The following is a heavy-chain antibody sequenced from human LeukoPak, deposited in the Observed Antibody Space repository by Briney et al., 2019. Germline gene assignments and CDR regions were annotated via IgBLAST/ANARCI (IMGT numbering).Heavy chain of an antibody. CDR3: ARDGSRGNLVTAPDF. Sequence: GGSLRLSCAASGFTFRSHGMHWVRQAPGKGLEWVAFIRYEGNSKYYADSVKGRFTISRDNSKNTLYLQMNSLRADDTAVYYCARDGSRGNLVTAPDFWGQGTLVTVSS. V-gene: IGHV3-30*02. CDR2: IRYEGNSK. CDR1: GFTFRSHG. D-gene: IGHD2-21*02. J-gene: IGHJ4*02.